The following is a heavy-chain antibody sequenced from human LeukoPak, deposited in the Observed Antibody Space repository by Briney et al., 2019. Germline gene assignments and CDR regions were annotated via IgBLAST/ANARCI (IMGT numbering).Heavy chain of an antibody. Sequence: SETLSLTCTVSGGSISSSSYYWGWVRQPPGKGLEWIGSIYYSGSTYYNPSLKSRVTISVDTSKNQFSLKLSSVTAADTAVYYCARGPGYSYGNWAYYFDYWGQGTLVTVSS. CDR2: IYYSGST. D-gene: IGHD5-18*01. CDR1: GGSISSSSYY. V-gene: IGHV4-39*07. J-gene: IGHJ4*02. CDR3: ARGPGYSYGNWAYYFDY.